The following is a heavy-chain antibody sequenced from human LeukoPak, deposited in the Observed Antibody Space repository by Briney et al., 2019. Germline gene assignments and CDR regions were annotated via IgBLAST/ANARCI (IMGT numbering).Heavy chain of an antibody. J-gene: IGHJ4*02. V-gene: IGHV3-7*01. CDR3: ARTVEDGGYYFDY. Sequence: GGSLRLSCAASGFTFSSYWMSWVRQAPGKGLEWVANIKQDGSEKYYVDSVKGRFTVSRDNAKNSLYLQMSSLRDEDTAVYYCARTVEDGGYYFDYWGQGTLLTVSS. D-gene: IGHD3-16*01. CDR2: IKQDGSEK. CDR1: GFTFSSYW.